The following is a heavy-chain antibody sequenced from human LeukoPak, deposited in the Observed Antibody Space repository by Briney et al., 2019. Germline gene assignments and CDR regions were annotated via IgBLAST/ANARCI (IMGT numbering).Heavy chain of an antibody. D-gene: IGHD6-25*01. CDR1: GYTFTGYY. Sequence: GASVKVSCKASGYTFTGYYMHWVRPAPGQGLEWMGWINPNSGNTHYVQKFQDRVTMTRDTSISTAYMELSSLESDDTAIYYCAREGAAAEDVNWFDPWDQGTLVTVSS. CDR2: INPNSGNT. V-gene: IGHV1-2*02. CDR3: AREGAAAEDVNWFDP. J-gene: IGHJ5*02.